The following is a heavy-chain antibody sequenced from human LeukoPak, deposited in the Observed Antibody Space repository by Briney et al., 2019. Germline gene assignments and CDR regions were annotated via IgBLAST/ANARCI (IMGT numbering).Heavy chain of an antibody. CDR2: INPNSGGT. CDR3: AREKYSSSFITPNWFDP. D-gene: IGHD6-6*01. J-gene: IGHJ5*02. V-gene: IGHV1-2*02. CDR1: GYTFTGYY. Sequence: ASVKVSCKTSGYTFTGYYMHWVRQAPGQGLEWMGWINPNSGGTNYAQKFQGRVTMTRDTSISTAYMELSRLRSDDTAVYYCAREKYSSSFITPNWFDPWGQGTLVTVSS.